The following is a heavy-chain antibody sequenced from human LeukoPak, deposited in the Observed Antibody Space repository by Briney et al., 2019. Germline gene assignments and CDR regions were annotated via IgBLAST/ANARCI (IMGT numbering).Heavy chain of an antibody. J-gene: IGHJ5*02. Sequence: SGSVSCTPSGGTFSCYAFSRGRHAPGHGVEWMGGSLPIIGTANYAQKFQGRGTITADESTSTAYMELSSLRSEDTAVYYCARKLTGYYDFWSGRGGWFDPWGQGTLVTVSS. D-gene: IGHD3-3*01. V-gene: IGHV1-69*01. CDR1: GGTFSCYA. CDR3: ARKLTGYYDFWSGRGGWFDP. CDR2: SLPIIGTA.